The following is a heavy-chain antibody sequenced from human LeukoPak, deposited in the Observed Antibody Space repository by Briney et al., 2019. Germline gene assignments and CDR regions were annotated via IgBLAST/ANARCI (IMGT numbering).Heavy chain of an antibody. CDR1: GGSISSYY. J-gene: IGHJ4*02. CDR2: IYYSGST. CDR3: ARSGYSYGEFDY. Sequence: RPSETLSLTCTVSGGSISSYYWSWIRQPPGKGLEWIGYIYYSGSTNYNPSLKSRVTISVDTSKNQFSLKLSSVTAADTAVYYCARSGYSYGEFDYWGQGTLVTVSS. D-gene: IGHD5-18*01. V-gene: IGHV4-59*08.